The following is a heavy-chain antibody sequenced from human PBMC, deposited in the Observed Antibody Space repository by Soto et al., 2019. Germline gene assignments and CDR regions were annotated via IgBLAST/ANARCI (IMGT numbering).Heavy chain of an antibody. V-gene: IGHV4-59*01. CDR2: IYYSGST. D-gene: IGHD6-19*01. J-gene: IGHJ3*02. CDR3: ASGYSSCCYDGDAYAI. Sequence: SETLSLTCTVSGGSISSYYWSWIRQPPGKGLEWIGYIYYSGSTNYNPSLKSRVTISVDTSKNQFSLKLSSVTAADTAVYYCASGYSSCCYDGDAYAIWSQGTMVTGSS. CDR1: GGSISSYY.